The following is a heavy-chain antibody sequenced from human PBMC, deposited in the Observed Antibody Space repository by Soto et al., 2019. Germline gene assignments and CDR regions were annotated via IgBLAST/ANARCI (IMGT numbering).Heavy chain of an antibody. V-gene: IGHV3-74*01. CDR2: IINDGRSK. Sequence: EVQLVESGGGLVHPGGSRRPSFPASGLTLRNFGRHWVRKVPGKGLVGVALIINDGRSKNHPDSVKGRFTTSRDNAKSTLYLQLNSLRAEDTAVYYCARDTAGLSYWGQGTLVTVSS. CDR1: GLTLRNFG. J-gene: IGHJ4*02. D-gene: IGHD2-21*02. CDR3: ARDTAGLSY.